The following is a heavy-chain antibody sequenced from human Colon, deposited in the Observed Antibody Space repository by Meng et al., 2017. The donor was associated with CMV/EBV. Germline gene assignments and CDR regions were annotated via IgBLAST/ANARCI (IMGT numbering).Heavy chain of an antibody. CDR1: GLAFSRCD. V-gene: IGHV3-30*02. J-gene: IGHJ4*02. D-gene: IGHD2-15*01. Sequence: GGSLRLSCAASGLAFSRCDVLCLCQAPGKGLEWVASLQFHGSGRCYVDSVMGRSTISRDNAKNTLYLQMNSLRAEDTAVYYCARDVSLPTYYFDQWGQGTLVTVSS. CDR2: LQFHGSGR. CDR3: ARDVSLPTYYFDQ.